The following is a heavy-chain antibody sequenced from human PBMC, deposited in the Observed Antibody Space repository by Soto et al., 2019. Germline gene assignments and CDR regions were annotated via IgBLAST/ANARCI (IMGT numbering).Heavy chain of an antibody. CDR1: GFTFSSYG. Sequence: GGSLRLSCAASGFTFSSYGMRWVRQAPGKGLEWVAVISYDGSNKYYADSVKGRFTISRDNSKNTLYLQMSSLRAEDTAVYYCAKPPASYDYVWGSYRYPFDPWGQGTLVTVSS. CDR2: ISYDGSNK. D-gene: IGHD3-16*02. CDR3: AKPPASYDYVWGSYRYPFDP. V-gene: IGHV3-30*18. J-gene: IGHJ5*02.